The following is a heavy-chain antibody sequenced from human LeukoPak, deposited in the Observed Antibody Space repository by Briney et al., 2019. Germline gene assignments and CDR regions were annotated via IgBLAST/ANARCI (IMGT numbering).Heavy chain of an antibody. CDR2: IYYSGST. V-gene: IGHV4-59*01. J-gene: IGHJ5*02. CDR1: GGSISSYY. CDR3: AREVVVPAAPTHWFDP. Sequence: SETLPLTCTVSGGSISSYYWSWIRQPPGKGLEWIGYIYYSGSTNYNPSLKSRVTISVDTSKNQFSLKLSSVTAADTAVYYCAREVVVPAAPTHWFDPWGQGTLVTVSS. D-gene: IGHD2-2*01.